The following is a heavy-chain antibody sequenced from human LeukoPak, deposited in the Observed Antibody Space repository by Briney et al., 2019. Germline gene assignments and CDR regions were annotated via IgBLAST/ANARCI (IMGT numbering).Heavy chain of an antibody. Sequence: SVKVSCKASGGTFSSYAISWVRQAPGQGLEWMGRTIPILGIANYAQKFQGRVTITADKSTSTAYMELSSLRSEDTAVYYCARDFSPSVFGTVHYYFDYWGQGTLSPSPQ. CDR2: TIPILGIA. CDR1: GGTFSSYA. J-gene: IGHJ4*02. D-gene: IGHD3-3*01. CDR3: ARDFSPSVFGTVHYYFDY. V-gene: IGHV1-69*04.